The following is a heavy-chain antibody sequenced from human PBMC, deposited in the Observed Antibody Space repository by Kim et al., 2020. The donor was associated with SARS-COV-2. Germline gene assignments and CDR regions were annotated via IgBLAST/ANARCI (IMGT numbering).Heavy chain of an antibody. CDR3: ARDRGSNYYDRWTDY. J-gene: IGHJ4*02. CDR1: GGSISSSNW. Sequence: SETLSLTCAVSGGSISSSNWWSWVRQPPGKGLEWIGEIYHSGSTNYNPSLKSRVTISVDKSKNQFSLKLSSVTAADTAVYYCARDRGSNYYDRWTDYWGQGTLVTVSS. CDR2: IYHSGST. D-gene: IGHD3-22*01. V-gene: IGHV4-4*02.